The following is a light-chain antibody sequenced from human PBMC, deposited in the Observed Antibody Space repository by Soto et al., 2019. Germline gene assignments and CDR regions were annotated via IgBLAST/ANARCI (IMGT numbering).Light chain of an antibody. J-gene: IGLJ2*01. Sequence: QSALTQPASVSGSPGQSITISCTGTSSDVGSYPYVSWYQQHPGKAPKLMIYDVNSRPSGVSNRFSGSKSGNTASLTISGLQPDDEADYYCSSYTGFSTLFGGGTKLTVL. V-gene: IGLV2-14*03. CDR2: DVN. CDR3: SSYTGFSTL. CDR1: SSDVGSYPY.